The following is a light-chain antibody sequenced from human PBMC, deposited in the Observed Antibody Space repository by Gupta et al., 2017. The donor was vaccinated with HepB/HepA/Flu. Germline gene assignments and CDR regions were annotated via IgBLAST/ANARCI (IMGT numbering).Light chain of an antibody. J-gene: IGKJ3*01. CDR3: QQYINRLS. V-gene: IGKV3D-15*01. CDR2: GAS. Sequence: IVFTQPPATLSASPGERVTLSCRASQSVSSSLAWYQQKPGQAPRLLIYGASTRAAGIPARLSGSGSGTHFTLTISSLQSEDFAVYYCQQYINRLSFGPGTKVDF. CDR1: QSVSSS.